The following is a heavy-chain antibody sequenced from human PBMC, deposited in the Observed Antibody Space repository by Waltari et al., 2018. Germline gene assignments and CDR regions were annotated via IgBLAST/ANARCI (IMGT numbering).Heavy chain of an antibody. Sequence: QVQLVQSGAEVKKPGASVTVSCKASGYTFTGYYMHWVRQAPGQGLEWMGRMKPNSGGTDYAQKFQVRVTVTGDTSISTGYMELSRLRSDDTAGYYYARQHCDGSSCSFPLDIWGQGTMVTVSS. D-gene: IGHD2-15*01. J-gene: IGHJ3*02. CDR2: MKPNSGGT. CDR1: GYTFTGYY. CDR3: ARQHCDGSSCSFPLDI. V-gene: IGHV1-2*06.